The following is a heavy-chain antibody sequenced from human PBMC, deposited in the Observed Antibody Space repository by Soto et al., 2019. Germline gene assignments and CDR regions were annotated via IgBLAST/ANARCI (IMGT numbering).Heavy chain of an antibody. V-gene: IGHV1-69*01. CDR2: IIPIFGTA. Sequence: QVQLVQSGAEVKKPGSSVKVSCKASGGTFSSYAISWVRQAPGQGLEWMGGIIPIFGTANDAQKFQGRVSITADESTSTAYMELSSLRSEDTAVYYCATNYYGSGRYTPGGQETFDYWGQGPLVTVSS. J-gene: IGHJ4*02. D-gene: IGHD3-10*01. CDR3: ATNYYGSGRYTPGGQETFDY. CDR1: GGTFSSYA.